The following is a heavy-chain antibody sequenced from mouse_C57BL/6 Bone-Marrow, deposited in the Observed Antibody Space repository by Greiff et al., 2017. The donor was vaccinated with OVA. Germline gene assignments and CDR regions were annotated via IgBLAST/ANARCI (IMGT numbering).Heavy chain of an antibody. V-gene: IGHV7-1*01. D-gene: IGHD4-1*02. CDR3: ARDAPTGTFAY. J-gene: IGHJ3*01. CDR1: GFTFSDFY. Sequence: DVKLVESGGGLVQSGRSLRLSCATSGFTFSDFYMEWVRQAPGKGLEWIAASRNKANDYTTEYSASVKGRFIVSRDTSQSILYLQMNALRAEDTAIYYCARDAPTGTFAYWGQGTLVTVSA. CDR2: SRNKANDYTT.